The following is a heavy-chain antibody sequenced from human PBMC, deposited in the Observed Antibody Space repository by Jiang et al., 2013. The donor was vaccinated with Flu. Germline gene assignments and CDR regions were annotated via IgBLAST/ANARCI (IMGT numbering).Heavy chain of an antibody. CDR2: IYYSGST. CDR1: GYSISSGYY. CDR3: ARGPPYYGSGSFDY. J-gene: IGHJ4*02. Sequence: PGLVKPSETLSLTCAVSGYSISSGYYWGWIRQPPGKGLEWIGYIYYSGSTNYNPSLKSRVTISVDTSKNQFSLKLSSVTAADTAVYYCARGPPYYGSGSFDYWGQGTLVTVSS. V-gene: IGHV4-61*01. D-gene: IGHD3-10*01.